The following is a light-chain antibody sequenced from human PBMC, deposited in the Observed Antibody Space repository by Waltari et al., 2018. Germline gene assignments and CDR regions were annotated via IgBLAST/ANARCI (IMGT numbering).Light chain of an antibody. CDR3: QQYSSYPHT. J-gene: IGKJ2*01. CDR1: QSISSW. V-gene: IGKV1-5*03. CDR2: KAS. Sequence: DIQMTQSPPTLSAFVGDRVTITCRASQSISSWLAWYQQKQGKAPKLLTYKASNLERGVPSRFRGSGSGTEFTLTISGLQPDDFATYYCQQYSSYPHTFGQGTKLEMK.